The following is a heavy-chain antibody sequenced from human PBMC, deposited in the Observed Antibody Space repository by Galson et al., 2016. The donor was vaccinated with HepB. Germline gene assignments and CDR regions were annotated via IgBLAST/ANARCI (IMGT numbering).Heavy chain of an antibody. V-gene: IGHV3-23*01. CDR2: ISGSGGET. J-gene: IGHJ4*02. CDR3: ARDRGGGAPKLVIFDY. CDR1: GFTFSSYA. D-gene: IGHD3-16*01. Sequence: SLRLSCAASGFTFSSYAMTWVRQAPGKGLDWVSTISGSGGETHYADSVKGRFTFSRDNSKNTMYVQMTSLRAEDTAVYFCARDRGGGAPKLVIFDYWGQGTLVTVSS.